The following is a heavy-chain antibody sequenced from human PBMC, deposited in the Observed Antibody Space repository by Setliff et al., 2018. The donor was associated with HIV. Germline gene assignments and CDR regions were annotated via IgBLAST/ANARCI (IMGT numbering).Heavy chain of an antibody. CDR2: VNPTGRP. D-gene: IGHD2-21*02. J-gene: IGHJ4*02. CDR3: AREGDGIDF. V-gene: IGHV4-34*01. CDR1: GEPFNGFY. Sequence: SETLSLTCTVSGEPFNGFYWTWIRQPPGKGLEWIGDVNPTGRPNYSPSLKSRVTMSLDTSKNQFSLNLKSVTAADTALYYCAREGDGIDFWGQGTLVTVSS.